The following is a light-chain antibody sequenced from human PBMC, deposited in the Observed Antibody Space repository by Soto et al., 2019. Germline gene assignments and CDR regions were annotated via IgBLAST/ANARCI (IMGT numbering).Light chain of an antibody. CDR3: HQYDNLPPT. CDR2: DAS. J-gene: IGKJ4*01. CDR1: QDISNY. V-gene: IGKV1-33*01. Sequence: DIQMTQSPSSLSASVGDRVTITCQASQDISNYLNWYQQKPGKAPKLLIYDASNLETGAPSRFSGSRSGTDFPSTISRLQHEDIATYYCHQYDNLPPTFGGGTKVEIK.